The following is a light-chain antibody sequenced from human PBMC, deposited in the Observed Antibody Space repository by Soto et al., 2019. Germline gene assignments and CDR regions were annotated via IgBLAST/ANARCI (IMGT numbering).Light chain of an antibody. CDR1: QSVSNSF. J-gene: IGKJ2*01. CDR2: RAS. V-gene: IGKV3-20*01. Sequence: EIVLTQSPGTLSLSPGERATLSCRASQSVSNSFLAWYQQKPGQAPRLLIYRASSRATGIPDRFSGSGSGTDFPLTISRLEPEDFAVYYCQQYGSSPYTFGQGTKLEIK. CDR3: QQYGSSPYT.